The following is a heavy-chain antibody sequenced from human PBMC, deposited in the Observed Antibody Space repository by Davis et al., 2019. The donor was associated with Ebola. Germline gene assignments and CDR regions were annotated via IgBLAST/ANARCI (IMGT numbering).Heavy chain of an antibody. J-gene: IGHJ4*02. CDR1: GGPFSPYA. V-gene: IGHV1-69*04. CDR2: IIPMLGIP. Sequence: AASVKVSCKASGGPFSPYAIDWVRQAPGQGLEWMGRIIPMLGIPNYAQRFQGRVTITADKSTSTAYMELSSLRSEDTAMYYCARDLGTAMATEWGQGTLVTVSS. CDR3: ARDLGTAMATE. D-gene: IGHD5-18*01.